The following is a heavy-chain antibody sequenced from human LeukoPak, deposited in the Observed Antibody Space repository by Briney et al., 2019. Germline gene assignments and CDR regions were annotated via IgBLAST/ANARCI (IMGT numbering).Heavy chain of an antibody. CDR1: GGSISSGDYY. V-gene: IGHV4-30-4*08. Sequence: SETLSLTCTVSGGSISSGDYYWSWIRQPPGKGLEWIGYIYYSGSTYYNPSLKSRVTISVDKSKNQFSLKLSSVTAADTAVYYCARAGVFAWFDPWGQGTLVTVSS. D-gene: IGHD1-14*01. J-gene: IGHJ5*02. CDR2: IYYSGST. CDR3: ARAGVFAWFDP.